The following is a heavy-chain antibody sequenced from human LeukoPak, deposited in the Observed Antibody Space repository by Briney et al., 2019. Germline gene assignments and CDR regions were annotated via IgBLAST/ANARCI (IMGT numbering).Heavy chain of an antibody. CDR3: ARDSVAIIAAAGTMDY. D-gene: IGHD6-13*01. CDR2: ISYDGSNK. V-gene: IGHV3-30-3*01. J-gene: IGHJ4*02. CDR1: GFTFSSYA. Sequence: GGSLRLSCAASGFTFSSYAMHWVRQAPGKGLEWVAVISYDGSNKYYADSVKGRFTISRDNSKNTLYLQMNSLRAEDTAVYYCARDSVAIIAAAGTMDYWGQGTLVTVSS.